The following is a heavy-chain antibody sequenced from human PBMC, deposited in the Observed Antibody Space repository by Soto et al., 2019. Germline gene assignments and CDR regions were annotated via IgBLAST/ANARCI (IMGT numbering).Heavy chain of an antibody. J-gene: IGHJ5*02. Sequence: QINLIESGPTLVKPTQTLTLTCTFSGFSLSTSGAAVGWVRQPPGRALEWLALIYWDGDKRYNASLGNRLPITKDTSMNQVVLTLTNVAPADTATYYCAHRATMTIFGLMFDNGVWFDPWGQGTRVIVSS. CDR2: IYWDGDK. D-gene: IGHD3-3*01. CDR3: AHRATMTIFGLMFDNGVWFDP. CDR1: GFSLSTSGAA. V-gene: IGHV2-5*02.